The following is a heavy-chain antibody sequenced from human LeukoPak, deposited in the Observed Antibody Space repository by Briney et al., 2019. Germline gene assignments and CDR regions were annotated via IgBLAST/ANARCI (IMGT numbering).Heavy chain of an antibody. V-gene: IGHV3-74*01. CDR3: ARISRGYPKGIDY. CDR1: GFTFSSYW. Sequence: PGGSLRLSCAASGFTFSSYWMHWVRQAPGKGLVWVSRINSDGSSTSYADSVKGRFTISRDNAKNTLYLQMNSLRAEDTAVYYCARISRGYPKGIDYWGQGTLVTVSS. D-gene: IGHD5-18*01. CDR2: INSDGSST. J-gene: IGHJ4*02.